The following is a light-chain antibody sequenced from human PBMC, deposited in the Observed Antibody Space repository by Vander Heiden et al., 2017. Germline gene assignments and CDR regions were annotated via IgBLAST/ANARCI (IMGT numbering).Light chain of an antibody. CDR1: QSVLYSSNNKNY. Sequence: DIVMTQSPDSLAVSLGERDTINCKSSQSVLYSSNNKNYLAWCQQKPGQPPKLLIYWASTRESGVPDRFSGSGSGTDFTLTISSLQAEDVAVYYCQQDDSTPWTFGQGTKVEIK. CDR2: WAS. V-gene: IGKV4-1*01. CDR3: QQDDSTPWT. J-gene: IGKJ1*01.